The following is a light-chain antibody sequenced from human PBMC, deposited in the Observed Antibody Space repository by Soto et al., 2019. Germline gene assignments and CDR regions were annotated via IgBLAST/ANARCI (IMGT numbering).Light chain of an antibody. CDR1: QAISIY. V-gene: IGKV1-9*01. CDR3: QQLNSYPRT. J-gene: IGKJ1*01. Sequence: IQLTQSPSSLSASVGDRVTITCRASQAISIYLAWYQQKPGKAPELLIYAASTLQSGVPSRFRGSGSGTDFTLTISSLQPEDFATYYCQQLNSYPRTFGQGTKVEIK. CDR2: AAS.